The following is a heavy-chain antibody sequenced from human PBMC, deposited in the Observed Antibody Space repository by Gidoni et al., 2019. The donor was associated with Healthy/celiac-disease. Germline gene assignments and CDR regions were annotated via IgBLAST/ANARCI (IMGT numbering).Heavy chain of an antibody. CDR1: GFTFDDYA. CDR3: AKDFRAAGDP. Sequence: EVQLVESGGGLVQPGRSLRLSCAASGFTFDDYARHWVRQAPGKGLEWFSGISWNSGSIGYADSVKGRFTISRDNAKNSLYLQMNSLRAEDTALYYCAKDFRAAGDPWGQGTLVTVSS. CDR2: ISWNSGSI. J-gene: IGHJ5*02. D-gene: IGHD6-13*01. V-gene: IGHV3-9*01.